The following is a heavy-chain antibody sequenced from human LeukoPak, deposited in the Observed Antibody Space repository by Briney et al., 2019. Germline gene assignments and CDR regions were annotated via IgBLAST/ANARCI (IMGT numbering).Heavy chain of an antibody. D-gene: IGHD2-2*01. CDR3: AKARWIVVVPAATSFDY. V-gene: IGHV3-23*01. Sequence: GGSLRLSCAASGFTFSSYAMSWVRQAPGKGLEWVSAISGSGGSTYYADSVKGRFTISRDNSKNTLYLQMNSLRAEDTAVYYCAKARWIVVVPAATSFDYWGQGTLVTVSS. CDR2: ISGSGGST. CDR1: GFTFSSYA. J-gene: IGHJ4*02.